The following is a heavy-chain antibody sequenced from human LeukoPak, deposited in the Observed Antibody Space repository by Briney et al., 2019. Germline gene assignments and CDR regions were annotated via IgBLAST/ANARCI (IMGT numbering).Heavy chain of an antibody. D-gene: IGHD5-18*01. J-gene: IGHJ3*02. CDR1: GGSFSGYY. V-gene: IGHV4-34*01. CDR2: INHSGST. CDR3: ARPGYSDGLGQYAFDI. Sequence: ESSETLSLTCAVYGGSFSGYYWSWIRQPPGKGPEWIGEINHSGSTNYNPSLKSRVTISVDTSKNQFSLKLSSVTAADTAVYYCARPGYSDGLGQYAFDIWGQGTMVTVSS.